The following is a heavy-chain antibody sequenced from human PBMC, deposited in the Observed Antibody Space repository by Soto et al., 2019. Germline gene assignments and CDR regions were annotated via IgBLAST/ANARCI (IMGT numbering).Heavy chain of an antibody. CDR2: ISYDGSDK. CDR1: GFTFSSYG. CDR3: ARDYYKYYDSSGYYRSPAY. J-gene: IGHJ4*02. Sequence: PGGSLRLSCAASGFTFSSYGMHWVRQAPGKGLEWVALISYDGSDKDYADSVKGRFTISRDNSRNTLFLQMNSLRAEDTAVYYCARDYYKYYDSSGYYRSPAYWGQGTLVTVS. D-gene: IGHD3-22*01. V-gene: IGHV3-30*19.